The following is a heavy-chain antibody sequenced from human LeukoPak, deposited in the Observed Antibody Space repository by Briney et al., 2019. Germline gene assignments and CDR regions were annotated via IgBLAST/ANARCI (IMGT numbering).Heavy chain of an antibody. D-gene: IGHD2-2*01. J-gene: IGHJ3*02. V-gene: IGHV4-34*01. CDR1: GGSFSGYY. CDR3: ARRRARVPAALNAFDI. Sequence: SETLSLTCADYGGSFSGYYWSWIRQPPGKGLEWIGEINHSGSTNYNPSLKSRVTISVDTSKNQFSLKLSSVTAADTAVYYCARRRARVPAALNAFDIWGQGTMVTVSS. CDR2: INHSGST.